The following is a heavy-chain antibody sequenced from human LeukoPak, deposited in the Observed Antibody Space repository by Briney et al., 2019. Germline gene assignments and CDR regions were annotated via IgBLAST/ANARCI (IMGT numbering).Heavy chain of an antibody. D-gene: IGHD5-18*01. CDR2: ISSSSSYI. J-gene: IGHJ4*02. CDR3: ARDPRTAMVYGGLLDY. Sequence: GGSLRLSCAASGFTFSDYYMSWVRQAPGKGLEWVSSISSSSSYIYYADSVKGRFTISRDNAKNSLYLQMNSLRAEDTAVYYCARDPRTAMVYGGLLDYWGQGTLVTVSS. CDR1: GFTFSDYY. V-gene: IGHV3-21*01.